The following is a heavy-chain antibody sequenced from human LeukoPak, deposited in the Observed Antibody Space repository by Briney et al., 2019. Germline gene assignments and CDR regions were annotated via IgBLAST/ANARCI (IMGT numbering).Heavy chain of an antibody. D-gene: IGHD2-15*01. Sequence: GGSLRLSCTASGFTFGDYGMNWFRQAPGKGLEWVGFIRRKAYGGTTEYAASVKGRFTNSRDDSKSIAYLQMNSLKTEDTAVYYCTRRGPEVAVATLFDYWGQGTLVIVSS. CDR3: TRRGPEVAVATLFDY. CDR2: IRRKAYGGTT. CDR1: GFTFGDYG. J-gene: IGHJ4*02. V-gene: IGHV3-49*03.